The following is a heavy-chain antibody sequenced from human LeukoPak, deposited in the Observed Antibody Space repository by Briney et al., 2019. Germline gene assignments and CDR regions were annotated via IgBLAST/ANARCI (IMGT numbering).Heavy chain of an antibody. Sequence: SETLSLTCPVSVGSISSGSYYWSCIRHPAGKGLEWIGRLYTSGSTNYNPSLKSLVTISVDTSKNQFSLKLSSVTAADTAVYYCARDSSGRYYFDYWGQGTLVTVSS. CDR3: ARDSSGRYYFDY. CDR2: LYTSGST. V-gene: IGHV4-61*02. D-gene: IGHD6-19*01. CDR1: VGSISSGSYY. J-gene: IGHJ4*02.